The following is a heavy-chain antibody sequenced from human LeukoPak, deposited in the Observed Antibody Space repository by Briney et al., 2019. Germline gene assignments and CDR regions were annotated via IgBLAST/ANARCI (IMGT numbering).Heavy chain of an antibody. CDR1: GGSFSGYY. V-gene: IGHV4-34*01. J-gene: IGHJ6*03. D-gene: IGHD5-12*01. CDR2: INHSGST. Sequence: PSETLSLTCAVYGGSFSGYYWSWIRQPPGKGLEWIGEINHSGSTNCNPSLKSRVTISVDTSKNQFSLKLSSVTAADTAVYYCASGDIVVTTPRYYWYYMDVWGKGTTVTVSS. CDR3: ASGDIVVTTPRYYWYYMDV.